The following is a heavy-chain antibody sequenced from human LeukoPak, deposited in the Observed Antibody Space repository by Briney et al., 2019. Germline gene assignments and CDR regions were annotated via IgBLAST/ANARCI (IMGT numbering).Heavy chain of an antibody. CDR1: GYTFTSYG. CDR3: ARDGGYYGSGSYYLAVYYYYYMDV. D-gene: IGHD3-10*01. V-gene: IGHV1-18*01. J-gene: IGHJ6*03. CDR2: ISAYNGNT. Sequence: ASVKVSCKASGYTFTSYGISWVRQAPGQGLEWMGWISAYNGNTNYAQKLQGRVTMTTDTSTSTAYMELRSLRSDDTAVYYCARDGGYYGSGSYYLAVYYYYYMDVWGKGTTVTISS.